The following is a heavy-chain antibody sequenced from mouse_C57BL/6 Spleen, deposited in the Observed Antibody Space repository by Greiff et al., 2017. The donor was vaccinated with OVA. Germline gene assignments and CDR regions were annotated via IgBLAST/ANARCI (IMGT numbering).Heavy chain of an antibody. Sequence: QVQLQQPGAELVKPGASVKLSCKASGYTFTSYWMQWVKQRPGQGLEWIGEIDPSDSYTNYNQKFKGKATLTVDTSSSTAYMQLSSLTSEDSAVYYCARKRRDYGSSYENAMDYWGQGTSGTVSS. CDR1: GYTFTSYW. J-gene: IGHJ4*01. V-gene: IGHV1-50*01. CDR3: ARKRRDYGSSYENAMDY. CDR2: IDPSDSYT. D-gene: IGHD1-1*01.